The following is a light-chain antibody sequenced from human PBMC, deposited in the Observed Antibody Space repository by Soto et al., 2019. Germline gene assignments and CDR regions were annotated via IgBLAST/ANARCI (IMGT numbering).Light chain of an antibody. J-gene: IGLJ1*01. CDR3: SSYTSSSTYV. CDR2: DVC. V-gene: IGLV2-14*01. Sequence: QSALTQPASVSRSPGQSITISCSGTSSDVGGYNYVSWYQQHPGKAPKLMIYDVCNRPSGVSNRFSGSKSGNTASLTISGLQAEDEADYYCSSYTSSSTYVFGTGTKLTVL. CDR1: SSDVGGYNY.